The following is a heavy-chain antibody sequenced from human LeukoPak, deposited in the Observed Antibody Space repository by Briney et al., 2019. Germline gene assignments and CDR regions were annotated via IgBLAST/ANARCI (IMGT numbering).Heavy chain of an antibody. CDR2: ISSSGSPI. D-gene: IGHD3-9*01. V-gene: IGHV3-48*03. J-gene: IGHJ4*02. CDR1: GFTFSSYE. Sequence: GGSLRLSCAASGFTFSSYEMNWVRQAPGKGLEWVSYISSSGSPIYYADSVKGRFTISRDNAKNSLYLQMNSLRAEDTAVYYCARYDILTGYPYYFDYWGQGTLVTVSS. CDR3: ARYDILTGYPYYFDY.